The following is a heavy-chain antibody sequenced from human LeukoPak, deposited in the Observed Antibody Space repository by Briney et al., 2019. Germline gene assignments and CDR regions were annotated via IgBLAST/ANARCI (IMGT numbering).Heavy chain of an antibody. Sequence: SETLSLTCTVSGGSISSSSYYWGWIRQPPGKGLEWIGSIYCSGSTYYNPSLKSRVTISVDTSKNQFSLKLSSVTAADTAVYYCARRVVVVAATGNWFDPWGQGTLVTVSS. D-gene: IGHD2-15*01. CDR1: GGSISSSSYY. CDR2: IYCSGST. V-gene: IGHV4-39*01. CDR3: ARRVVVVAATGNWFDP. J-gene: IGHJ5*02.